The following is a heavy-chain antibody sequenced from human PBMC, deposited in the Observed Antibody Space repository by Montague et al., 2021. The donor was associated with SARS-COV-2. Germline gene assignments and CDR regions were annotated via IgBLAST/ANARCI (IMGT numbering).Heavy chain of an antibody. D-gene: IGHD3-10*01. V-gene: IGHV4-61*01. Sequence: SETLSLTCTVSDGSVISTYPHWHWVRQSPGRGLEWIGGYLFHIDTADYTASLRSRVTISVAASKHQFSLKLTSVTAADTAVYYCTRGIDSYKTGYWGQGIQVTVSS. CDR3: TRGIDSYKTGY. CDR1: DGSVISTYPH. CDR2: LFHIDTA. J-gene: IGHJ4*02.